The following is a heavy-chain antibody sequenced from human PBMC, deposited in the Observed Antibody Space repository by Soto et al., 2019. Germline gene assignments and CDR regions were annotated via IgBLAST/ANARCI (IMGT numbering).Heavy chain of an antibody. CDR1: GGTFSSYA. CDR2: IIPIFGTA. J-gene: IGHJ6*02. CDR3: ARVEYSSSGYYYYGMDV. Sequence: QVQLVQSGAEVKKPGSSVKVSCKASGGTFSSYAISWVRQAPGQGLEWMGGIIPIFGTANYAQKFQGRVTITADESTSTVYMELSSLRSEDTAVYYCARVEYSSSGYYYYGMDVWGQGTTVTVSS. D-gene: IGHD6-6*01. V-gene: IGHV1-69*01.